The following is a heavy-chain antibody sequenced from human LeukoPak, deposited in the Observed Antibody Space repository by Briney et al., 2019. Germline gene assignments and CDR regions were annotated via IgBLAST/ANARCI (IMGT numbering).Heavy chain of an antibody. J-gene: IGHJ3*02. CDR2: IYYSGST. Sequence: PSETLSLTCTVSGGSISSYYWGWIRQPPGKGLEWIGSIYYSGSTYYNPSLKSRVTISVDTSKNQFSLKLSSVTAADTAVYYCARIRWGSYAFDIWGQGTMVTVSS. D-gene: IGHD7-27*01. V-gene: IGHV4-39*01. CDR1: GGSISSYY. CDR3: ARIRWGSYAFDI.